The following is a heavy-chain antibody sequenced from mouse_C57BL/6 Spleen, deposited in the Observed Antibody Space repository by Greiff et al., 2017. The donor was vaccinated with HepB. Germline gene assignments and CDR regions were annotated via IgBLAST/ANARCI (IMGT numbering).Heavy chain of an antibody. V-gene: IGHV1-63*01. CDR3: ARVDYYGSSTWFAY. Sequence: QVQLKQSGAELVRPGTSVKMSCKASGYTFTNYWIGWAKQRPGHGLEWIGDIYPGGGYTNYNEKFKGKATLTADKSSSTAYMQFSSLTSEDSAIYYCARVDYYGSSTWFAYWGQGTLVTVSA. D-gene: IGHD1-1*01. CDR1: GYTFTNYW. CDR2: IYPGGGYT. J-gene: IGHJ3*01.